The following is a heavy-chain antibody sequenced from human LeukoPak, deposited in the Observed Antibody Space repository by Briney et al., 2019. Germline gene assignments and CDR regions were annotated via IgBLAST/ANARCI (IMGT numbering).Heavy chain of an antibody. V-gene: IGHV4-59*11. CDR1: GGSISSHY. CDR3: ARDENNWNDEGYFDY. D-gene: IGHD1-1*01. J-gene: IGHJ4*02. Sequence: PSETLSLTCTVSGGSISSHYWSWIRQPPGKGLEWIGYIYYSGSTNYNPSLKSRVTISVDTSKNQFSLKLSSVTAADTAVYYCARDENNWNDEGYFDYWGQGPLVTVSS. CDR2: IYYSGST.